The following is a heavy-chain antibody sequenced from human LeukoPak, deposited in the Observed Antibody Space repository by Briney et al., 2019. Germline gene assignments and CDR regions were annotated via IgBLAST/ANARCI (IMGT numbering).Heavy chain of an antibody. D-gene: IGHD3/OR15-3a*01. V-gene: IGHV4-59*01. CDR2: IYDIDRT. J-gene: IGHJ4*02. CDR1: SGSISTYY. Sequence: ASETLSLTCTVSSGSISTYYWTWIRQPPGKGLEWIGYIYDIDRTNFNPSFESRVTISVDTPRSQFFLRLSSVTAADTAVYYCARGGTGHAGYFDYWGQGTLVTVSS. CDR3: ARGGTGHAGYFDY.